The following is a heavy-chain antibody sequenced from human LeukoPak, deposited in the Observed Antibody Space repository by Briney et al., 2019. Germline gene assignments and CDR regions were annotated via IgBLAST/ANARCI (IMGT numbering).Heavy chain of an antibody. D-gene: IGHD3-9*01. CDR3: ASSVLTYYGMDV. Sequence: GGSLRLSCAASGFPFSSYWMHWVRQAPGKGLVWVSRINSDGSSTSYADSVKGRFTISRDNAKNTLYLQMNSLRAEDTAVYYCASSVLTYYGMDVWGQGTTVTVSS. CDR2: INSDGSST. J-gene: IGHJ6*02. CDR1: GFPFSSYW. V-gene: IGHV3-74*01.